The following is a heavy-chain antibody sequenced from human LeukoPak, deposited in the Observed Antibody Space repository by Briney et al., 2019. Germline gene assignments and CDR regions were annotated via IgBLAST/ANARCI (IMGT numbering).Heavy chain of an antibody. J-gene: IGHJ5*02. CDR3: TRGQYNYGRDWFDP. CDR1: GGSISSYY. CDR2: IYYSGST. D-gene: IGHD5-18*01. V-gene: IGHV4-59*01. Sequence: SETLSLTCTVSGGSISSYYWSWIRQPPGKGLEWIGYIYYSGSTNYNPSLKSRVTISVDTSKNQFYLKLRSVTAADTAVYYCTRGQYNYGRDWFDPWGQGSLVTVCS.